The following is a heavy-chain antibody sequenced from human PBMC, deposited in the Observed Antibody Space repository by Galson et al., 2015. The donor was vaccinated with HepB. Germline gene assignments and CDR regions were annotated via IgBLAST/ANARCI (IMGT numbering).Heavy chain of an antibody. CDR3: ARSIPGRSDAFDI. D-gene: IGHD6-6*01. J-gene: IGHJ3*02. V-gene: IGHV5-51*01. Sequence: QSGAEVKKPGESLKISCKGSGYSFTSHWIGWVRQMPGKGLEWVGIIYPGDSDTRYSPSFQGQVTMSADKSISTAYLQWSSLKASDTVIYYCARSIPGRSDAFDIWGQGTMVTVSS. CDR2: IYPGDSDT. CDR1: GYSFTSHW.